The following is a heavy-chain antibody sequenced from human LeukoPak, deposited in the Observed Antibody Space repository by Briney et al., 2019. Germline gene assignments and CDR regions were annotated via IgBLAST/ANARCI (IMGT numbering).Heavy chain of an antibody. CDR1: GFTYTNYW. J-gene: IGHJ5*02. Sequence: GGSLRLSCVASGFTYTNYWMHWFRQVSGKGPVWASRINPDATIIDYADFVKGRFTISRDNAKNLLFLHMRGLRVDDTALYYCAKDLSWNTADRWGQGTLVTVSS. V-gene: IGHV3-74*01. CDR2: INPDATII. D-gene: IGHD1/OR15-1a*01. CDR3: AKDLSWNTADR.